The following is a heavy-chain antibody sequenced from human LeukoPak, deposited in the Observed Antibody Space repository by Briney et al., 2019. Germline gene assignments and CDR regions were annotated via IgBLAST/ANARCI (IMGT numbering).Heavy chain of an antibody. CDR1: GFNLSPYW. Sequence: GGSLRLSCEASGFNLSPYWMHWVRQAPGKGLVWVSRVKSGGSSTSYADSVKGRFTISRDNAKNTLYLQMNSLRAEDTAVYYCARSDWFDPWGQGTLVTVSS. V-gene: IGHV3-74*01. CDR2: VKSGGSST. CDR3: ARSDWFDP. J-gene: IGHJ5*02.